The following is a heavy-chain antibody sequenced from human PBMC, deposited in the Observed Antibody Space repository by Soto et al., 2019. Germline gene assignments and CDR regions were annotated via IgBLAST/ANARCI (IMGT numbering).Heavy chain of an antibody. CDR3: VREDGVVGASSAFDS. V-gene: IGHV3-21*02. CDR1: GFALTTYT. CDR2: INGRSNYK. D-gene: IGHD1-26*01. Sequence: EVQLVESGGGLVAPGGSLRLSCVASGFALTTYTMNWVRQAPGTGLEWVSSINGRSNYKYYSDSVKGRFTVSRDNAQNSLFLQMSRLGPEDTAVYYCVREDGVVGASSAFDSWGQGTPVTVSS. J-gene: IGHJ4*02.